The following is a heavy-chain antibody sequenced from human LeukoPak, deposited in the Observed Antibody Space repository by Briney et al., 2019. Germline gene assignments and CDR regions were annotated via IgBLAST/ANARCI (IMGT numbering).Heavy chain of an antibody. Sequence: ASGKVSCKASGYTFTNYGISWVRQAPGQGLEWMGWISAYNGNTHYAQNLQGRVTMTTDTSTSTAYMELKSLRSDDTAVYHCARIRDGYNDAYDIWGQGTVVTVPS. CDR2: ISAYNGNT. CDR1: GYTFTNYG. CDR3: ARIRDGYNDAYDI. D-gene: IGHD5-24*01. V-gene: IGHV1-18*01. J-gene: IGHJ3*02.